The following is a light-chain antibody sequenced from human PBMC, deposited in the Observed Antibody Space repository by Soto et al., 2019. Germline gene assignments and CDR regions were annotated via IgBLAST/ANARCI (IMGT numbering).Light chain of an antibody. CDR2: YDS. V-gene: IGLV3-21*04. Sequence: SYELTQPPSVSVAPGKTATITCGGDNIGTKNVHWYQQKTDQAPVLVLRYDSDRPSGIPERFSGSNSGNTATLSISRVEAGDEADYHCQVWDSNSDHYVFGTGTKLTVL. J-gene: IGLJ1*01. CDR1: NIGTKN. CDR3: QVWDSNSDHYV.